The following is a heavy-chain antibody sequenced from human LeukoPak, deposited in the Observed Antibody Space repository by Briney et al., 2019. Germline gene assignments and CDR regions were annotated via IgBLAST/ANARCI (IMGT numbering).Heavy chain of an antibody. CDR1: GYNFNSYG. CDR3: ARSLGVSKFIWYFDL. J-gene: IGHJ2*01. Sequence: ASVKVSCKASGYNFNSYGMSWVRQAPGQGLEWVAWIGPYSGNTNYAQRFQGRVTLTTETSTTTVYMELRSLRSDDTAVYFCARSLGVSKFIWYFDLWGRGTLVTVS. D-gene: IGHD3-16*01. CDR2: IGPYSGNT. V-gene: IGHV1-18*01.